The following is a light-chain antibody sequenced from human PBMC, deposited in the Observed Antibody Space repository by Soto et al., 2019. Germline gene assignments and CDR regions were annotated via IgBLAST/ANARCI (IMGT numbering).Light chain of an antibody. CDR2: SAS. CDR1: QSVPSSSNTENG. V-gene: IGKV4-1*01. CDR3: HQYYSIPWT. Sequence: EIVMTRSPDSLAVSLVDXATINCKASQSVPSSSNTENGLAWFQQXPGKPPNXLXDSASTREYGGPDRFSGSVSGTDFTRTISSLQADDVAVYYGHQYYSIPWTFGQGTKVDIK. J-gene: IGKJ1*01.